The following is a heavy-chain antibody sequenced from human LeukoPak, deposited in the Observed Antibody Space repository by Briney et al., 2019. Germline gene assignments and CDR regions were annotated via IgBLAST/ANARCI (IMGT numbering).Heavy chain of an antibody. CDR1: GGTFSRYG. V-gene: IGHV1-69*05. Sequence: SVKVSCKASGGTFSRYGISWVRQAPGQGLEWMGRIIPVFGTTNYAQKFQGRVTITTDESTSTAYMELSSLRSEDTAVYYCAREGRVGENTSDYWGQGTLVTVSS. D-gene: IGHD1-26*01. CDR3: AREGRVGENTSDY. CDR2: IIPVFGTT. J-gene: IGHJ4*02.